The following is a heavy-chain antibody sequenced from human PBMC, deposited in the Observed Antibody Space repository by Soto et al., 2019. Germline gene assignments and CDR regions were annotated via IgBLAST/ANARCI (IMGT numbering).Heavy chain of an antibody. CDR1: GGSISSYY. Sequence: PSETLSLTCTVSGGSISSYYWSWVRQPPGKGLERITNIYYGGYTNYNPSLKSRVTISVDTSNNQFSLKLNSVSAADTAVYYCAGSSTSPGRYYGMDVWGQGTTVTVSS. CDR2: IYYGGYT. V-gene: IGHV4-59*01. J-gene: IGHJ6*02. D-gene: IGHD2-2*01. CDR3: AGSSTSPGRYYGMDV.